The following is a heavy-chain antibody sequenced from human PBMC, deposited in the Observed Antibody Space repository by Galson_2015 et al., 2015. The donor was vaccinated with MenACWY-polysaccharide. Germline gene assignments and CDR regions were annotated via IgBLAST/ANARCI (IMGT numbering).Heavy chain of an antibody. Sequence: CAISGDSVSSNNAAWNWIRQSPSRGLEWLGRTFYRSKWYSDYAESVKGRITINPDTSKNQFSLQPNSVTPEDTAVYYCARDSRGDYFYFDYWGQGTLVTVSS. J-gene: IGHJ4*02. CDR2: TFYRSKWYS. CDR3: ARDSRGDYFYFDY. D-gene: IGHD4-17*01. CDR1: GDSVSSNNAA. V-gene: IGHV6-1*01.